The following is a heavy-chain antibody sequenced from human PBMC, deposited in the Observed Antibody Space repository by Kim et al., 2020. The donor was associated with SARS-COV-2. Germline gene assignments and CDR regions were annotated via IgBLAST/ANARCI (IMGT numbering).Heavy chain of an antibody. Sequence: GGSLRLSCTASGFTFSSYDMHWVRQGTGKGLQWVSGIGTASDTFYADSVKGRFTISRENAKNSLYLQMNNLRAGDTAVYSCARAGAAADTCGWLWAFDMRGQGTKVTVSS. D-gene: IGHD6-13*01. CDR1: GFTFSSYD. CDR3: ARAGAAADTCGWLWAFDM. CDR2: IGTASDT. V-gene: IGHV3-13*04. J-gene: IGHJ3*02.